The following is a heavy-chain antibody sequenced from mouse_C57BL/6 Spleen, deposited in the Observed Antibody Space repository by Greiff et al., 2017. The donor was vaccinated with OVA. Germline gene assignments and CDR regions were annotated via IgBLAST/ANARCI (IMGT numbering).Heavy chain of an antibody. J-gene: IGHJ2*01. V-gene: IGHV1-82*01. CDR1: GYAFSSSW. D-gene: IGHD2-4*01. Sequence: QVQLQQSGPELVKPGASVKISCKASGYAFSSSWMNWVKQRPGKGLEWIGRIYPGDGDTNYNGKFKGKATLTADKSSSTAYMQLSSLTSEDSAVYFGARPYYDYDAGFDYWGQGTTLTVSS. CDR2: IYPGDGDT. CDR3: ARPYYDYDAGFDY.